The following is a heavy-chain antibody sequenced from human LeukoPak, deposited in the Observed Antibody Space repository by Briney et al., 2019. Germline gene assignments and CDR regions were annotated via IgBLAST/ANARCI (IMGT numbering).Heavy chain of an antibody. CDR2: ISSSSTI. V-gene: IGHV3-48*03. CDR1: GFTFSSYE. Sequence: PGGSLRLSCAASGFTFSSYEMNWVRQAPGKGLEWVSYISSSSTIYYADSVKGRFTISRDNAKNSLYLQMNSLRAEDTAVYYCARGAMVRGVVDYWGQGTLVTVSS. D-gene: IGHD3-10*01. CDR3: ARGAMVRGVVDY. J-gene: IGHJ4*02.